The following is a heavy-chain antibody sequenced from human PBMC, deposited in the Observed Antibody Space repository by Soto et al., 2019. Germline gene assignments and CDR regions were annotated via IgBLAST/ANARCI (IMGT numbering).Heavy chain of an antibody. J-gene: IGHJ6*03. V-gene: IGHV1-8*01. Sequence: QVQLVQSGAEVKKPGASVKVSCKASGYTFTSYDINWVRQATGQGLEWMGWMNPNRGNTGYAQKFQGRVTMTRNTSISTAYMELSSLRSEDTAVYYCARGDPRITIFGVVNPYYYYYMDVWGKGTTVTVSS. CDR3: ARGDPRITIFGVVNPYYYYYMDV. CDR1: GYTFTSYD. D-gene: IGHD3-3*01. CDR2: MNPNRGNT.